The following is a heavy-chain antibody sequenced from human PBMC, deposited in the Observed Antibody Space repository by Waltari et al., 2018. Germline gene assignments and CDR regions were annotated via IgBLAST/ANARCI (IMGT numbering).Heavy chain of an antibody. CDR2: FNCDGGFT. Sequence: EVQLLESGGGLVQPGGSLRLSCAASAFNFGTSSMSWVRQTPGKGVEWVSWFNCDGGFTPYADSVKGRFTISRDNSRNTLFLKMNSLRAEDTAVYYCAKGAQTAWFDPWGQGTLVTVSS. J-gene: IGHJ5*02. V-gene: IGHV3-23*01. CDR3: AKGAQTAWFDP. CDR1: AFNFGTSS.